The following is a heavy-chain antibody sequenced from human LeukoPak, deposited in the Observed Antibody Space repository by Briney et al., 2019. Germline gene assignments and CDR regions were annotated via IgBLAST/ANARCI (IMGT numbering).Heavy chain of an antibody. CDR3: ASYREAYDLYPHGLDV. CDR1: GASFSTTAYF. V-gene: IGHV4-61*02. Sequence: PSETLSLTCSVSGASFSTTAYFWNWIRQPAGEGLEWIGRIYASGNTHYNPSLKSRVTMSLDTSKNQFSLTMNSVTAADSAVYFCASYREAYDLYPHGLDVWGRGTVVTVSS. D-gene: IGHD5-24*01. J-gene: IGHJ3*01. CDR2: IYASGNT.